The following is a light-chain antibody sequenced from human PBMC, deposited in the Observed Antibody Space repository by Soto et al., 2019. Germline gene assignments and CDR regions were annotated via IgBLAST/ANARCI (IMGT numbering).Light chain of an antibody. V-gene: IGKV3-20*01. Sequence: MMLKQSACTLALSPGERATLSCRASQSVSRSYLAWYLQKPGQAPRRLVYGASSRATGIPDRFSGSGSGTDFTLTISRLEPEDFAVYYCQQYGSSPTFGQGTKA. CDR3: QQYGSSPT. CDR1: QSVSRSY. CDR2: GAS. J-gene: IGKJ1*01.